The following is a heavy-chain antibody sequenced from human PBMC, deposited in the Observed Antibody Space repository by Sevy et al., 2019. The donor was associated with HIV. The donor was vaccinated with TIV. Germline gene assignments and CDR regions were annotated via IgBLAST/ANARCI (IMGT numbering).Heavy chain of an antibody. J-gene: IGHJ6*02. Sequence: SETLSLTCTVSGGSISNYYWSWIRQPPGKGLEWIGYIYHTGITKNNPSLKSRVTLSVDTSKNQFSLKLSSVTAADTAVYYCAREPPYYDILAGYSYGMHVWGQGTTVTVSS. V-gene: IGHV4-59*01. CDR1: GGSISNYY. CDR2: IYHTGIT. D-gene: IGHD3-9*01. CDR3: AREPPYYDILAGYSYGMHV.